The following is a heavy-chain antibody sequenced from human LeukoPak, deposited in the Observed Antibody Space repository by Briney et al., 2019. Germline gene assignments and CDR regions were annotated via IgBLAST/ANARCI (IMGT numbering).Heavy chain of an antibody. V-gene: IGHV1-18*01. Sequence: GASVKVSCKASGYTFTSYGISWVRQAPGQGLEWMGWISAYNGNTNYAQKLQGRVTMTTDTSTSTVYMELSSLRSDDTAVYYCARVARPGPSRGLGDYWGQGTLVTVSS. CDR1: GYTFTSYG. J-gene: IGHJ4*02. D-gene: IGHD3-16*01. CDR2: ISAYNGNT. CDR3: ARVARPGPSRGLGDY.